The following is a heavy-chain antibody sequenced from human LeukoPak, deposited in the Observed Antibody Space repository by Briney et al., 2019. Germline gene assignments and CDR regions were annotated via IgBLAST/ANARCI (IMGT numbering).Heavy chain of an antibody. CDR2: INHSGST. J-gene: IGHJ5*02. D-gene: IGHD3-9*01. CDR1: GGSFSGYY. V-gene: IGHV4-34*01. Sequence: PSETLSLTCAVYGGSFSGYYWSWIRQPPGKGLEWIGEINHSGSTNYNPSLKSRVTISVDTSKNQFSLKLSSVTAADTAVYYCARERYFDWAYWFDPWGQGTLVTVSS. CDR3: ARERYFDWAYWFDP.